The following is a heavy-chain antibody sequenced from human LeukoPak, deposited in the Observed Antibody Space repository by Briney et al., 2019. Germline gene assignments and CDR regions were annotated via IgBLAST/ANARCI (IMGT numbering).Heavy chain of an antibody. J-gene: IGHJ4*02. Sequence: PSETLSFTCTVSGCSISGVDYYWSWIRQPPGKSLEWIGYIYYTGSTYYNPSLKSRVTISVDTSKNQFSLKLSSVTAADTAVYYCATELRYLRYVDYWGQGTLVTVSS. CDR3: ATELRYLRYVDY. V-gene: IGHV4-30-4*01. CDR2: IYYTGST. D-gene: IGHD4-17*01. CDR1: GCSISGVDYY.